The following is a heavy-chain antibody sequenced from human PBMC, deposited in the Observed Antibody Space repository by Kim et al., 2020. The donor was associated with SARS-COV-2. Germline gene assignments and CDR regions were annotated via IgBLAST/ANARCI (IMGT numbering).Heavy chain of an antibody. CDR3: AKDLNEPPVQLWYNYYYYYGMDV. Sequence: GGSLRLSCAASGFTFSSYAMSWVRQAPGKGLEWVSAISGSGGSTYYADSVKGRFTISRDNSKNTLYLQMNSLRAEDTAVYYCAKDLNEPPVQLWYNYYYYYGMDVWGQGTTVTVSS. CDR1: GFTFSSYA. CDR2: ISGSGGST. V-gene: IGHV3-23*01. D-gene: IGHD5-18*01. J-gene: IGHJ6*02.